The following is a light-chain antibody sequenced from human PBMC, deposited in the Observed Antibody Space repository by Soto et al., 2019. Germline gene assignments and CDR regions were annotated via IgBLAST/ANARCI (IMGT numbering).Light chain of an antibody. CDR1: SSDVGGYNY. Sequence: QSVLTQPASVSGSAGQAITISCTGTSSDVGGYNYVSWYQQHPGKAPKLMIYDVSNRPSGVSNRFSGSKSGNTASLTISGFQAEDEADYYCSSYTSSSTLVFGTGTKVTVL. V-gene: IGLV2-14*01. CDR2: DVS. CDR3: SSYTSSSTLV. J-gene: IGLJ1*01.